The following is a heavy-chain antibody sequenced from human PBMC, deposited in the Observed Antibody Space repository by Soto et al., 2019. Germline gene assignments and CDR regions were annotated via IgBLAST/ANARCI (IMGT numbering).Heavy chain of an antibody. V-gene: IGHV4-61*03. Sequence: QVQLQESGPGLVKPSETLSLTCTVSGDSVSSGSSYWTWIRQPPGKGLEWIGYFYYSGGTNYNPSHKSRVTISGDTSKNHFSVKLNSVTAADTAVYYCASRFTGNGGEKFDCWGQGNLVTVSS. CDR3: ASRFTGNGGEKFDC. CDR2: FYYSGGT. J-gene: IGHJ4*02. D-gene: IGHD2-21*01. CDR1: GDSVSSGSSY.